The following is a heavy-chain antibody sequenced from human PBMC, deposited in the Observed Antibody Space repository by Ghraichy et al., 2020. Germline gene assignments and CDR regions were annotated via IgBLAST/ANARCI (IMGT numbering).Heavy chain of an antibody. V-gene: IGHV3-23*01. J-gene: IGHJ4*02. CDR2: ISGSGGST. CDR3: AKDGYGSGSYYNFPIDY. Sequence: GGSLRLSCAASGFTFSSYAMSWVRQAPGKGLEWVSAISGSGGSTYYADSVKGRFTISRDNSKNTLYLQMNSLRAEDTAVYYCAKDGYGSGSYYNFPIDYWGQGTLVTVSS. CDR1: GFTFSSYA. D-gene: IGHD3-10*01.